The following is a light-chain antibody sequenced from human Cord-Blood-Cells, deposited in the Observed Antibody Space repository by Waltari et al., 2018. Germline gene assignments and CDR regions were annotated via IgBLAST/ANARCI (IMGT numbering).Light chain of an antibody. CDR1: SSDVGGYNY. J-gene: IGLJ1*01. V-gene: IGLV2-14*01. Sequence: QSALTPPASVSGSPGQSITISCTGTSSDVGGYNYVSCYQQHPDKAPKLMIYDVSNRPSGVSNRFSGSKSGNTASLTISGLQAEDEADYYCSSYTSSSTLVFGTGTKVTVL. CDR2: DVS. CDR3: SSYTSSSTLV.